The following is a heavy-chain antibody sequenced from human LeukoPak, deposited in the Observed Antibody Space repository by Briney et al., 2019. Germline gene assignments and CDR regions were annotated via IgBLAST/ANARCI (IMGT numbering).Heavy chain of an antibody. CDR3: ARDSHYDRSGHGYYFDF. D-gene: IGHD3-22*01. Sequence: GESLRLSCAASGFTFSSHWMSWVRQVPGKGLEGVANIKEDGTEKYYVDSVKGRFTISRDNAKNSLYLQMNSLRAEDTAVYYCARDSHYDRSGHGYYFDFWGQGTLVTVSS. J-gene: IGHJ4*02. CDR1: GFTFSSHW. V-gene: IGHV3-7*01. CDR2: IKEDGTEK.